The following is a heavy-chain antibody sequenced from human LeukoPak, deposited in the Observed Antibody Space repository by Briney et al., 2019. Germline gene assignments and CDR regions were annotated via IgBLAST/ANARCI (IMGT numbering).Heavy chain of an antibody. CDR3: ATDPAGGNPSYYFDY. CDR1: GYTLTELS. V-gene: IGHV1-24*01. CDR2: FDPEDGET. Sequence: ASVKVSCKVSGYTLTELSMHWVRQAPGKGLEWMGGFDPEDGETIYAQKFQGRVTMTEDTSTDTAYMELSSLRSEDTAVYYCATDPAGGNPSYYFDYWGQGTLDTVSS. D-gene: IGHD1-14*01. J-gene: IGHJ4*02.